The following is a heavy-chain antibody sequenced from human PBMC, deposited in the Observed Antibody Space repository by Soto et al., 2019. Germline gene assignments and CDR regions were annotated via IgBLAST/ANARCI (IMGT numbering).Heavy chain of an antibody. CDR2: LSGSGGTT. Sequence: EVQLLVSWGGLVQPGGSLRLSWSTSGFTFSTYAMNWVRQAPGKGLEWVSALSGSGGTTYYADSVRGRFTISRDNSKNTLFLQLSSRRAEDTALYYCAKQRAGYGSGSDTFYFDFWGQGNLVTVSS. CDR1: GFTFSTYA. D-gene: IGHD3-10*01. J-gene: IGHJ4*02. V-gene: IGHV3-23*01. CDR3: AKQRAGYGSGSDTFYFDF.